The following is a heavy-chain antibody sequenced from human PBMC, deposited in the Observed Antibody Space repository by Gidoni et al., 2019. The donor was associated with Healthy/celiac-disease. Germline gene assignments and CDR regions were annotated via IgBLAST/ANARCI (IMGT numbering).Heavy chain of an antibody. D-gene: IGHD3-10*01. V-gene: IGHV3-23*01. CDR1: GFTLSSHA. CDR2: ISGSGGST. Sequence: EVQLLESGGGLVQPGGSLRLSCAASGFTLSSHAMSWVRQAPGKGLEWVSAISGSGGSTYYADSVKGRFTISRDNSKNTLYLQMNSLRAEDTAVYYCAKDSSYYGSGSYSDYWGQGTLVTVSS. CDR3: AKDSSYYGSGSYSDY. J-gene: IGHJ4*02.